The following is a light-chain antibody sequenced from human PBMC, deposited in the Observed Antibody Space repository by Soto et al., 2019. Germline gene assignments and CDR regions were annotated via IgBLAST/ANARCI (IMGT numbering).Light chain of an antibody. V-gene: IGKV3D-15*01. CDR1: QSVGSG. Sequence: EIVITQFPAALSVSPGTKATLSCRASQSVGSGLAWYQRKPGEAPRLVIYDMFTRATGVRTRISGSGSGTEFTLTISGLQSEDVAVYYCQQYNSWHHTFGGGSKV. CDR3: QQYNSWHHT. CDR2: DMF. J-gene: IGKJ4*01.